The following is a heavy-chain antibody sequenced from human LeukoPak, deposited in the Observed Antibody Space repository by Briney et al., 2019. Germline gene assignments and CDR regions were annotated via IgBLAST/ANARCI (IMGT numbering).Heavy chain of an antibody. Sequence: GGSLRLSCAGSGFTFSSYDMMWVRQAPGKGLEWVSSISSSGSAMYYADTVEGRFAISRDNAKNSLYLQMNSLRAEDTAVYYCARLLSGHSPLYWGQGTLVTVSS. CDR2: ISSSGSAM. D-gene: IGHD4-23*01. J-gene: IGHJ4*02. CDR1: GFTFSSYD. V-gene: IGHV3-48*03. CDR3: ARLLSGHSPLY.